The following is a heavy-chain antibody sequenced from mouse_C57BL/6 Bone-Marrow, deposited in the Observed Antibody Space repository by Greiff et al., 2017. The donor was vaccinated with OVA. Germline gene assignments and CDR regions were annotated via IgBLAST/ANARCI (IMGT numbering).Heavy chain of an antibody. CDR2: IHPSSGST. CDR1: GYTFTSYW. Sequence: VQLQQPGAELVKPGASVKLSCTASGYTFTSYWMHWVKQRPGQGLEWIGMIHPSSGSTNYNEKFKSKATLTVDKASSTAYMQLSSLTSEDSAVYYCASYYDYGFLYFDGWGQGTTLTVSS. V-gene: IGHV1-64*01. D-gene: IGHD2-4*01. J-gene: IGHJ2*01. CDR3: ASYYDYGFLYFDG.